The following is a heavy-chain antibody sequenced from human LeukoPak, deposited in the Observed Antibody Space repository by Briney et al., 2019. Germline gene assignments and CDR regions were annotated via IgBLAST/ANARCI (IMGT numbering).Heavy chain of an antibody. Sequence: SQTLSLTCTVSGGSISSGSYYWSWIRQPAGKGLEWIGRIYTSGSTNYNPSLKSRVTISVDTSKNQFSLKLSSVTAADTAVYYCARVWAGLNYDILTGYYADSPFGYWGQGTLVTVSS. CDR1: GGSISSGSYY. D-gene: IGHD3-9*01. J-gene: IGHJ4*02. CDR3: ARVWAGLNYDILTGYYADSPFGY. V-gene: IGHV4-61*02. CDR2: IYTSGST.